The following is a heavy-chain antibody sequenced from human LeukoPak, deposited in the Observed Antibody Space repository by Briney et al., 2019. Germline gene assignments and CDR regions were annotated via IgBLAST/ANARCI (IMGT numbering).Heavy chain of an antibody. Sequence: SETLSLTCNVSGYSISSGDYYWTWIRQPAGKGLEWIGRVDLGGTTSYNHSLISRVTVSVDPSKNQFSLSLTSVTAADTATYYCAREEAYCSGTDCFATTVDAWGPGALVTVSS. CDR1: GYSISSGDYY. D-gene: IGHD2-2*01. J-gene: IGHJ5*02. CDR2: VDLGGTT. V-gene: IGHV4-61*02. CDR3: AREEAYCSGTDCFATTVDA.